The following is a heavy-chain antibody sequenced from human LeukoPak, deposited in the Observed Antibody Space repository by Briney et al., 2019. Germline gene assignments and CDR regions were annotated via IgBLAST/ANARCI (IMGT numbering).Heavy chain of an antibody. CDR3: VRDRYCSSTSCYSFYYYGMDV. D-gene: IGHD2-2*01. J-gene: IGHJ6*02. CDR2: ISAYNGNT. Sequence: GASVKVSCKASGYTFTSYGISWVRQAPGQGLEWMGWISAYNGNTNYAQKLQGRVTMTTDTSTSTAYMELRSLRSDDTAVYYCVRDRYCSSTSCYSFYYYGMDVWGQGTTVTVSS. V-gene: IGHV1-18*01. CDR1: GYTFTSYG.